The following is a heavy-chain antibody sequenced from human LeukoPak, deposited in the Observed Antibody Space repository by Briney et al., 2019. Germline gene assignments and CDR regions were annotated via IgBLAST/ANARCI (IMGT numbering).Heavy chain of an antibody. CDR2: IYYSGST. Sequence: PSETLSLTCTVSGGSISSGGYYWSWIRQHPGKGLEWIGYIYYSGSTYYNPSLKSRVTISVDTSKNQFSLKLSSVTAADTAVYYCARARGVVTYYFDYWGQGTLDTVSS. CDR3: ARARGVVTYYFDY. V-gene: IGHV4-31*03. CDR1: GGSISSGGYY. D-gene: IGHD3-3*01. J-gene: IGHJ4*02.